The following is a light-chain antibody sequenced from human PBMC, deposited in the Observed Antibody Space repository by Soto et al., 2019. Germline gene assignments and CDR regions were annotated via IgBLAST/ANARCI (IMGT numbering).Light chain of an antibody. V-gene: IGLV2-14*03. J-gene: IGLJ2*01. CDR2: DVD. Sequence: QSVLTQPASVSGSPGQSITISCTGTSRDIGGYNFVSWYQQPPGTAPKLLIYDVDLRPSGVSGRFSGSKSGNTASLTISGLQGEDEAAYYCGSCTDGTTVVVFGGGTKLTVL. CDR1: SRDIGGYNF. CDR3: GSCTDGTTVVV.